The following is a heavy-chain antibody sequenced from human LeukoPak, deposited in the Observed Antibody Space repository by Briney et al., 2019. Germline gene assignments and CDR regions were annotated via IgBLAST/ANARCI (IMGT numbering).Heavy chain of an antibody. Sequence: AGGSLRLSCAASGLTFSSYAMSWVRQAPGKGLEWVSYISSSGSTIYYADSVKGRFTISRDNAKNSLYLQMNSLRAEDTAVYYCAELGITMIGGVWGKGTTVTISS. J-gene: IGHJ6*04. CDR2: ISSSGSTI. CDR1: GLTFSSYA. D-gene: IGHD3-10*02. CDR3: AELGITMIGGV. V-gene: IGHV3-48*03.